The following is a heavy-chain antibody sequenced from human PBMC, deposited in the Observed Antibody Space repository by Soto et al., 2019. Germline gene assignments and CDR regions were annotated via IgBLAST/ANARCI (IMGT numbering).Heavy chain of an antibody. CDR2: INPSGGST. Sequence: QVQLVQSGAEVKKPGASVKVSCKASGYTFTNYYMHWVRQAPGQGLEWLGIINPSGGSTSYAQKFQGRVTMTRDTSTSTVYMVLSSLRSEDTAVYYCARRDGGYSYCVDYWGQGTLVTVSS. CDR1: GYTFTNYY. J-gene: IGHJ4*02. V-gene: IGHV1-46*01. CDR3: ARRDGGYSYCVDY. D-gene: IGHD5-18*01.